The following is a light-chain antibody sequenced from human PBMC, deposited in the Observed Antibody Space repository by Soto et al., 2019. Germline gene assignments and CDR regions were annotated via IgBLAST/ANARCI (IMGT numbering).Light chain of an antibody. V-gene: IGKV4-1*01. Sequence: DIVMTQSPDSLAVSLGERDTINCKSSQSVLYSSKNKDYGAWYQQKPGQPPKLLIYWASTRESGVPDRFSGSGSGTDFTLTISSLQAEDAAAYYCQQYYSTPHTFGQGTKLEIK. CDR3: QQYYSTPHT. CDR1: QSVLYSSKNKDY. CDR2: WAS. J-gene: IGKJ2*01.